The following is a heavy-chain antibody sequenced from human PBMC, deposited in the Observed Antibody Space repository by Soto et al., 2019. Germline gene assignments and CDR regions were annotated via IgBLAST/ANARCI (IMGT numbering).Heavy chain of an antibody. CDR3: AKDPPVIVDDFWSGYWNWFDP. Sequence: GGSLRLSCAASGFTFSSYAMSWVRQAPGKGLEWVSAISGSGGSTYYADSVKGRFTISRDNSKNTLYLQMNSLRAEDTAVYYCAKDPPVIVDDFWSGYWNWFDPWGQGTLVTVSS. CDR1: GFTFSSYA. J-gene: IGHJ5*02. D-gene: IGHD3-3*01. V-gene: IGHV3-23*01. CDR2: ISGSGGST.